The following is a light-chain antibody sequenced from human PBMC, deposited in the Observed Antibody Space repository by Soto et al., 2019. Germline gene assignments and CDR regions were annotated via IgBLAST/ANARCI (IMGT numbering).Light chain of an antibody. J-gene: IGLJ2*01. CDR3: SSYTATNTVV. Sequence: QSALTQPASVSGSLGQSITISCTGTSSDVGGYNFVSWYQQYPGKAPKFMIYDVSNRPSGVSNRFSGSKSGNTASLPISGLQAEDEADYYCSSYTATNTVVFGGGTKLTVL. CDR2: DVS. V-gene: IGLV2-14*01. CDR1: SSDVGGYNF.